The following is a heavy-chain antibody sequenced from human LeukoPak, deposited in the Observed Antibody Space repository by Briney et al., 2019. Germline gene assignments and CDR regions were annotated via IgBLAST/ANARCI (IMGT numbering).Heavy chain of an antibody. Sequence: GGSLRLSCAASGFTVSSNYMSWVRQAPGKGLEWVSVIYSGGSTYYADSVKGRFTISRDNSKNTLYLQMNSLRAEDTAVYYCVRENHGGVVTYFDYWGQGTLVTVSS. J-gene: IGHJ4*02. CDR3: VRENHGGVVTYFDY. CDR2: IYSGGST. D-gene: IGHD2-21*02. CDR1: GFTVSSNY. V-gene: IGHV3-66*01.